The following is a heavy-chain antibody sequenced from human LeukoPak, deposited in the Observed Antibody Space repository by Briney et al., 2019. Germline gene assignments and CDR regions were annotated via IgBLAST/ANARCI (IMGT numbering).Heavy chain of an antibody. J-gene: IGHJ4*02. V-gene: IGHV4-61*01. CDR1: GGSVSSGTYF. Sequence: PSETLSLTCTVSGGSVSSGTYFWTWVRQPSGKGLEWIGHIHYSVTTNYNPSLKSRVTMSLDTSKNQFSLKLTSVTAADTAIYFCARWGTYWGQGILVTVSS. CDR3: ARWGTY. CDR2: IHYSVTT. D-gene: IGHD7-27*01.